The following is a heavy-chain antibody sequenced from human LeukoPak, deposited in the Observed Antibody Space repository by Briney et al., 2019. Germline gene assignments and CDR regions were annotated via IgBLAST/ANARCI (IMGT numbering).Heavy chain of an antibody. CDR1: GFTFSSYS. CDR3: ARDRAAAARIYFDY. J-gene: IGHJ4*02. CDR2: ISSSSSTI. V-gene: IGHV3-48*01. Sequence: GGSLRLSCAASGFTFSSYSMNWVRQAPGKGLEWVSYISSSSSTIYYADSVKGRFTISRDNAKNSLYLQMNSLRAEDTAVYYCARDRAAAARIYFDYWRQGTLVTVSS. D-gene: IGHD6-13*01.